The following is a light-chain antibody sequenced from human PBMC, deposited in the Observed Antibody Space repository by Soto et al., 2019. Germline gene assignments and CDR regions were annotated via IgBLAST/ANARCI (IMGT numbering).Light chain of an antibody. CDR3: QQYGSSPFT. CDR1: QSVSSPY. Sequence: EVVMTQSPVTLSLSPGERATLSCRASQSVSSPYLAWYQQKPGQPPRLLIYGASSRATDIPDRFIGSGSGTEFTLTIDRLAPEDFPMYSCQQYGSSPFTFGPGTKVDI. J-gene: IGKJ3*01. CDR2: GAS. V-gene: IGKV3-20*01.